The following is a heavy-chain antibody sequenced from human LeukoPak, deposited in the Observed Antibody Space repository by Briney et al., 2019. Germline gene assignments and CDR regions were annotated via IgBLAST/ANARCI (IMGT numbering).Heavy chain of an antibody. J-gene: IGHJ3*02. CDR1: GGTFSSYA. Sequence: SVKVSCKASGGTFSSYAISWVRQAPGQGLEWMGRIIPILGIANYAQKFQGRVTITADKSTGTAYMELSSLRSEDTAVYYCARANSSGYWIVVDAFDIWGQGTMVTVSS. CDR2: IIPILGIA. V-gene: IGHV1-69*04. CDR3: ARANSSGYWIVVDAFDI. D-gene: IGHD3-22*01.